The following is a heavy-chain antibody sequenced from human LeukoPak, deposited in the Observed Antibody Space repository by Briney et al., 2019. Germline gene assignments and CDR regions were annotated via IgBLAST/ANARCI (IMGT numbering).Heavy chain of an antibody. CDR2: INPEGTII. Sequence: PGGSLRLSRVGSGFNYTDYWMHRFRQAPGKGPVLVSRINPEGTIIDYADSVKGRFSISRDNAKNLLHLQMNGLRADDTAVYYCAKDLSWNTADRWGQGILVTVSS. D-gene: IGHD5-18*01. V-gene: IGHV3-74*01. CDR1: GFNYTDYW. CDR3: AKDLSWNTADR. J-gene: IGHJ5*02.